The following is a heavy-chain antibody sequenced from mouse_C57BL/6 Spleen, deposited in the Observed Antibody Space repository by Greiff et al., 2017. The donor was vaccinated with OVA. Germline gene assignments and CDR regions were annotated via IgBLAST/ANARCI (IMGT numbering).Heavy chain of an antibody. J-gene: IGHJ2*01. Sequence: VQLQQSGPVLVKPGASVKMSCKASGYTFTDYYMNWVKQSHGKSLEWIGVINPYNGGTSYNQKFKGKATLTVDKSSSTAYMELNSLTSEDSAVYYCARKWDYDYFDYWGQGTTLTVSS. CDR3: ARKWDYDYFDY. CDR1: GYTFTDYY. CDR2: INPYNGGT. D-gene: IGHD2-4*01. V-gene: IGHV1-19*01.